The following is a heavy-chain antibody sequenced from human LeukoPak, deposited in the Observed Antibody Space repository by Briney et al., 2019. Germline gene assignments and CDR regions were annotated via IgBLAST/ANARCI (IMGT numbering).Heavy chain of an antibody. CDR3: ARVLYSGYLDY. CDR1: GGSFSGYY. Sequence: PSETLSLTCAVYGGSFSGYYWSWIRQPPGKGLEWIGEINHSGSTNYNPSLESRVTISVDTSKNQFSLKLSSVTAADTAVYYCARVLYSGYLDYWGQGTLVTVSS. V-gene: IGHV4-34*01. D-gene: IGHD1-26*01. CDR2: INHSGST. J-gene: IGHJ4*02.